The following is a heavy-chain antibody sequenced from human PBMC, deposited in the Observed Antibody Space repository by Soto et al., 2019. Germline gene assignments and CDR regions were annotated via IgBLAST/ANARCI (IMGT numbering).Heavy chain of an antibody. Sequence: QIQLVQSGAEVKKPGASVKVSCRASGYPFTGYYLHWVRQAPGQGLEWMGWVNPISGDTNYAQKFQDRVIMTRDRSITTVHMELSRLRSDDTAVYYCAREEGFRITMDRGRWFDHWGQGTLVTVSS. D-gene: IGHD3-10*01. CDR2: VNPISGDT. CDR1: GYPFTGYY. V-gene: IGHV1-2*02. CDR3: AREEGFRITMDRGRWFDH. J-gene: IGHJ5*02.